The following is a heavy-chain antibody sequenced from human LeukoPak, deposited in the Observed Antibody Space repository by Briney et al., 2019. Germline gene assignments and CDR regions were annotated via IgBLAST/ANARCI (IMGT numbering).Heavy chain of an antibody. CDR3: ARDGGLQSHFDY. D-gene: IGHD5-24*01. V-gene: IGHV4-59*01. J-gene: IGHJ4*02. CDR2: IYHNGNS. Sequence: SETLSLTCSVFGDSFNEYYWNWVRQPPGKGLQWIGYIYHNGNSNYNPSLKGRLTISVDTAKNQFFLKLTSVTAADTAVYYCARDGGLQSHFDYWGQGALVTVSS. CDR1: GDSFNEYY.